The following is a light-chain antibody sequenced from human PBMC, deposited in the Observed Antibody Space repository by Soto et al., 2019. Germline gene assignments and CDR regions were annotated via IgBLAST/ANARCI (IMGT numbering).Light chain of an antibody. CDR1: SSNIGRDN. Sequence: QSVLSQPPSASGTPGQRVTISCSGRSSNIGRDNVNWYQLFPGTAPKLLIYGTNQRPSGATDRFSGSKYGTSDSLDISGLQSEDESDYYCAEWDYSRTVYVFGPGTKVPVL. V-gene: IGLV1-44*01. CDR3: AEWDYSRTVYV. CDR2: GTN. J-gene: IGLJ1*01.